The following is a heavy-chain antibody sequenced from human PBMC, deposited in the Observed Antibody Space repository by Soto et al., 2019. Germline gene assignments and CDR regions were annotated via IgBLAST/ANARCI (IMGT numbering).Heavy chain of an antibody. D-gene: IGHD1-1*01. CDR3: ARRYGYSFAY. J-gene: IGHJ4*02. CDR1: GGSISSYY. CDR2: IYYSGST. Sequence: QVQLQESGPGLVKPSETLSLTCTVSGGSISSYYWSWIRQPPGKGLEWIGYIYYSGSTNYNPSLMSRVTLSVDTSKNQCSLKLSSVTAADTAVYYCARRYGYSFAYWGQGTLVTVSS. V-gene: IGHV4-59*08.